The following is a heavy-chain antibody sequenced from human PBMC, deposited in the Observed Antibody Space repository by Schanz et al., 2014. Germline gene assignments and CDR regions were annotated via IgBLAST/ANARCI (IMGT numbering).Heavy chain of an antibody. CDR1: GFSFSSYA. CDR3: ARKVVATIGGYYDS. D-gene: IGHD5-12*01. V-gene: IGHV3-23*01. Sequence: EVQLLESGGGLVEPGGSLRLSCAASGFSFSSYAMGWVRQARGKGLEWVSAMNESHSTIYYADSVRGRFTISRDNAENTLFLQMNSLRAEDTAVYYCARKVVATIGGYYDSWGQGTLVTVSS. J-gene: IGHJ4*02. CDR2: MNESHSTI.